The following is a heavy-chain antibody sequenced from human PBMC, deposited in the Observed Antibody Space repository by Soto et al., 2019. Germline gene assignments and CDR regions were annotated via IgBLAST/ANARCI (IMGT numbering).Heavy chain of an antibody. CDR1: GFSFRDYW. J-gene: IGHJ5*02. V-gene: IGHV3-7*03. Sequence: PGGSLRLSCAASGFSFRDYWMTWVRQAPGKGLDWVSNIKQDGSEKYYLDSLKGRFTISRDNSKNTLYLQMNSLRAEDTAVYYCAKDGWQQPATRFDPWGQGTLVTVSS. D-gene: IGHD6-13*01. CDR3: AKDGWQQPATRFDP. CDR2: IKQDGSEK.